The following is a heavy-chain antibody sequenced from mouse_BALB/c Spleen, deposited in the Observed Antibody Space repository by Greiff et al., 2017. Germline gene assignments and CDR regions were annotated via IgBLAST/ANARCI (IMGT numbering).Heavy chain of an antibody. CDR2: ISNGGGST. CDR1: GFTFSSYT. D-gene: IGHD2-14*01. CDR3: ARLRYDRGCYWYCDV. Sequence: EVQGVESGGGLVQPGGSLKLSCAASGFTFSSYTMSWVRQTPEKRLEWVAYISNGGGSTYYPDTVKGRFTISRDNAKNTLYLQMSSLKSEDTAMYYCARLRYDRGCYWYCDVGGAGTTDTVSS. J-gene: IGHJ1*01. V-gene: IGHV5-12-2*01.